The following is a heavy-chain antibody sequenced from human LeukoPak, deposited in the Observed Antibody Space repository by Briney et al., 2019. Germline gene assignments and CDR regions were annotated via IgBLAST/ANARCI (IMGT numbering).Heavy chain of an antibody. CDR1: GFTFSSYA. J-gene: IGHJ6*02. Sequence: GGSLRLSCAASGFTFSSYAMHWVRQAPAKGLEWVAVISYDGSNKYYADSVKGRFTISRDNSKNTLYLQMNSLRAEDTAVYYCARAPYYDFWSGYLYYYYGMDVWGQGTTVTVSS. V-gene: IGHV3-30*04. CDR2: ISYDGSNK. D-gene: IGHD3-3*01. CDR3: ARAPYYDFWSGYLYYYYGMDV.